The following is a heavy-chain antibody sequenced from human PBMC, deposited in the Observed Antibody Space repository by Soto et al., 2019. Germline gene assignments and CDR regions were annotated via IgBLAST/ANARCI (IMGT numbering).Heavy chain of an antibody. Sequence: ASVKVSCKTSGYTFTSYAIHWVRQAPGQRLEWMGWINAGNSNTKYSQKFQGRVTITRDTSASTAYMELSSLRSEDTAVYYCVRTLNILTGPFDYWGQGPLVTVSS. J-gene: IGHJ4*02. CDR1: GYTFTSYA. CDR2: INAGNSNT. V-gene: IGHV1-3*01. CDR3: VRTLNILTGPFDY. D-gene: IGHD3-9*01.